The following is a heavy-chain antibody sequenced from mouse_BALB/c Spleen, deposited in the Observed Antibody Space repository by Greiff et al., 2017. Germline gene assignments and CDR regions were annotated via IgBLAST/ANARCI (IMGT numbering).Heavy chain of an antibody. CDR3: ARDIRWSYFDY. J-gene: IGHJ2*01. V-gene: IGHV7-3*02. Sequence: EVKLVESGGGLVQPGGSLRLSCATSGFTFTDYYMSWVRQPPGKALEWLGFIRNKANGYTTEYSASVKGRFTISRDNSQSILYLQMNTLRAEDSATYYCARDIRWSYFDYWGQGTTLTVSS. CDR1: GFTFTDYY. D-gene: IGHD1-1*02. CDR2: IRNKANGYTT.